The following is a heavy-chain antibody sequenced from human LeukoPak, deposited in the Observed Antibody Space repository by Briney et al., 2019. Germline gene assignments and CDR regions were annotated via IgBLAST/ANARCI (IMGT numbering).Heavy chain of an antibody. J-gene: IGHJ4*02. Sequence: PGGSLRLSCAASGFTFSTYSMNWVRQAPGKGREWVAYISYSSSAIYYADSVKGRFTISRDNAKDSLSLQMNSLRDEDTAVYYCARDSYGSSGYYYVSDYWGQGTLVTVSS. CDR1: GFTFSTYS. CDR2: ISYSSSAI. V-gene: IGHV3-48*02. CDR3: ARDSYGSSGYYYVSDY. D-gene: IGHD3-22*01.